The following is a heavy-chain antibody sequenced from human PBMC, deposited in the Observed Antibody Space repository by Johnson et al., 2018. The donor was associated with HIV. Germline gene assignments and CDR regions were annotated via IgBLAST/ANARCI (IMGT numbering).Heavy chain of an antibody. CDR3: ARGIVGAEEGAFDI. Sequence: VQLVESGGGLVQPGGSLRLSCAASGFTFSSYWMSWVRQAPGKGLEWVANIKQDGSENYYMDSVKGRFTISRDNAKNSLYLQMNSLRAEDTAVYYCARGIVGAEEGAFDIWGQGTLVTVSS. CDR1: GFTFSSYW. D-gene: IGHD1-26*01. CDR2: IKQDGSEN. J-gene: IGHJ3*02. V-gene: IGHV3-7*02.